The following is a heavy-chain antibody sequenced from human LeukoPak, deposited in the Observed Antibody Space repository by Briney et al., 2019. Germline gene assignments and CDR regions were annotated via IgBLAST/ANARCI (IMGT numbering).Heavy chain of an antibody. V-gene: IGHV3-48*01. CDR3: ARTLYISAVPGGFDY. D-gene: IGHD6-13*01. CDR2: ISSSSSTI. J-gene: IGHJ4*02. CDR1: GFTFSSYS. Sequence: GGSLRLSCAASGFTFSSYSMNWVRQAPGKGLEWVSHISSSSSTIYYADSVKGRFTISRDNAKNSLYLQMNSLRAEDTAFYYCARTLYISAVPGGFDYWGQGTLVTVSS.